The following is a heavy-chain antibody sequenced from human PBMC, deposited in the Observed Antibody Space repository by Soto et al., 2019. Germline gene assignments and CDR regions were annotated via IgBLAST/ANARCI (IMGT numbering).Heavy chain of an antibody. CDR3: QKSSSRAPYYGMDV. Sequence: GGSLRLSCAASGFTFNSYGMNWVRQAPGKGLEWVAGVSAGGGDTSYADSVKGRFTISRDNSKDTLYLQMNSLSAEETAAYHCQKSSSRAPYYGMDVWGQGNTLTVSS. D-gene: IGHD2-2*01. V-gene: IGHV3-23*01. CDR1: GFTFNSYG. J-gene: IGHJ6*02. CDR2: VSAGGGDT.